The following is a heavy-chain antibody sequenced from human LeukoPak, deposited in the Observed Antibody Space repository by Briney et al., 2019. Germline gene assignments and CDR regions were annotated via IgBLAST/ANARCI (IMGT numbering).Heavy chain of an antibody. D-gene: IGHD4-17*01. Sequence: ASVKVSCEASGYTFTGYYMHWVRQAPGQGLEWMGWINPNSGGTNYAQKFQGRVTMTRDTSVSTAYMELSRLRSDDTAVYYCARGLDYGDPFDYWGQGTLVTVSS. V-gene: IGHV1-2*02. CDR3: ARGLDYGDPFDY. CDR2: INPNSGGT. J-gene: IGHJ4*02. CDR1: GYTFTGYY.